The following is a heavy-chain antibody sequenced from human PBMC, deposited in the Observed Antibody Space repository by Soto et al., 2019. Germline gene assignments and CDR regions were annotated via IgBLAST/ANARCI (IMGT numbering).Heavy chain of an antibody. CDR1: GFTFSNYN. Sequence: PGGSLRLSWAASGFTFSNYNMSWVRQVPGKGLKWVSYTSSSSSIIYYADSVKGRFTISRDNAKNSLYLQMNSLRAEDTAVYYCAGGNALGYWGQGTLVTVSS. D-gene: IGHD3-16*01. CDR3: AGGNALGY. V-gene: IGHV3-48*01. J-gene: IGHJ4*02. CDR2: TSSSSSII.